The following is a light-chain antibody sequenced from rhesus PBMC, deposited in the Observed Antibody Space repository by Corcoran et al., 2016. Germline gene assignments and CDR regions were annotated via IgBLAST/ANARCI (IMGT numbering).Light chain of an antibody. Sequence: DIQLTQSPSSLSASVGDRVTITCRASQGISSYLAWYQQKPGKAPKLLIYDASNLQSGVPSRFSGNGTWKAFNLTITRLQPEDLAVYYCQQRNSYPRTFGQGTKVEIK. CDR1: QGISSY. CDR2: DAS. CDR3: QQRNSYPRT. V-gene: IGKV1-38*01. J-gene: IGKJ1*01.